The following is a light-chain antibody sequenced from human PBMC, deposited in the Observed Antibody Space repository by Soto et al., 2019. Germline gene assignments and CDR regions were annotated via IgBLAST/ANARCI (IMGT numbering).Light chain of an antibody. CDR2: LNSDGSH. V-gene: IGLV4-69*01. CDR3: QTWGTGFQV. J-gene: IGLJ2*01. CDR1: SGHSSYT. Sequence: QLVLTQSPSASASLGASVKLTCTLSSGHSSYTIAWHQQQPEKGPRYLMKLNSDGSHSKGDGIPVRFSGSSSGAERYLTISSLQSEDEADYYCQTWGTGFQVFGGGTKLTVL.